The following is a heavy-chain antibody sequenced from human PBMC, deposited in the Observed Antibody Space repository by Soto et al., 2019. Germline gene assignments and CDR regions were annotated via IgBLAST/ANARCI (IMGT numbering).Heavy chain of an antibody. CDR2: ISYDGSNK. CDR3: AREGYYYDSSGSHMDV. D-gene: IGHD3-22*01. CDR1: GFTFSSYA. V-gene: IGHV3-30-3*01. Sequence: GGSLRLSCAASGFTFSSYAMHWVRQAPGKGLEWVAVISYDGSNKYYADSVKGRFTISRDNSKNTLYLQMNSLRAEDTAVYYCAREGYYYDSSGSHMDVWGQGTTVTVSS. J-gene: IGHJ6*02.